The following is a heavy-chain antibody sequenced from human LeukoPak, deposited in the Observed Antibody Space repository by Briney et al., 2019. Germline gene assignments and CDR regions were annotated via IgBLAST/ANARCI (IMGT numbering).Heavy chain of an antibody. D-gene: IGHD3-22*01. J-gene: IGHJ4*02. CDR1: GYTFTGYA. CDR2: VSAYNGVT. V-gene: IGHV1-18*01. Sequence: WASVKVSCKASGYTFTGYAISWVRQAPGQGLEWMGWVSAYNGVTHYAQNFQDRVTMTTDAPTSTAYMELRSLRSDDTAVYYCARVDLYYDSSGYSRAANDYWGQGTLVTVSS. CDR3: ARVDLYYDSSGYSRAANDY.